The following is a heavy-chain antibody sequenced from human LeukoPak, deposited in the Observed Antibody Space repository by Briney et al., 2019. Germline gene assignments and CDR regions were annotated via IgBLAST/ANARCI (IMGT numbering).Heavy chain of an antibody. CDR1: GCTFSSYA. CDR2: ISYDGSNK. Sequence: PGRSLRLSCAGSGCTFSSYAMHWVRQAPGKGLEWVAVISYDGSNKYYADSVKGRFTISRDNSKNTLYLQMNSLRAEDTAVYYCARGDGSFDYWGQGTLVTVSS. V-gene: IGHV3-30*04. J-gene: IGHJ4*02. D-gene: IGHD1-26*01. CDR3: ARGDGSFDY.